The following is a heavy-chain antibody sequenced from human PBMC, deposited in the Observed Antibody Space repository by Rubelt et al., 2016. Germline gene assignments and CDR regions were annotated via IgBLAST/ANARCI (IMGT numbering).Heavy chain of an antibody. CDR2: IYYSGST. V-gene: IGHV4-39*07. D-gene: IGHD3-22*01. CDR1: GGSISSSSYY. J-gene: IGHJ5*02. CDR3: ASHEIYDSSGYYRREGFDP. Sequence: QLQLQESGPGLVKPSETLSLTCTVSGGSISSSSYYWGWIRQPPGKGLEWIGSIYYSGSTYYNPSLNGRVTISVDTSKNQFSLKRSSVTAADTAVYYCASHEIYDSSGYYRREGFDPWGQGTLVTVSS.